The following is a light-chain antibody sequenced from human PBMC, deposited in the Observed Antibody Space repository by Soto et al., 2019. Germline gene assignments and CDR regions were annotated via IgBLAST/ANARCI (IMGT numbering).Light chain of an antibody. CDR2: GNS. CDR3: QSYDSSLSGYV. J-gene: IGLJ1*01. CDR1: SSTNGAGYD. Sequence: QSVLTQPPSVSGAPGQRVTLSCTGSSSTNGAGYDVHWYQQLPGTAPKLLIYGNSNRPSGVPDRFSGSKSGTSASLAITGLQAEDEADYYCQSYDSSLSGYVFGTGTKLTVL. V-gene: IGLV1-40*01.